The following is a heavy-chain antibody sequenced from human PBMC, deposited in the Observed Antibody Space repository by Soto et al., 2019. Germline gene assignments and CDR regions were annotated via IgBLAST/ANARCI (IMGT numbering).Heavy chain of an antibody. Sequence: ASVKVSCKASGYTFTSYYMHWVRQAPGQGLEWMGIINPSGGSTSYAQKFQGRVTMTRDTSTSTVYMELSSLRSEDTAVYYCARAVAARIYYYYYYMDVWGKGTTVTVS. V-gene: IGHV1-46*03. CDR2: INPSGGST. J-gene: IGHJ6*03. CDR1: GYTFTSYY. D-gene: IGHD6-6*01. CDR3: ARAVAARIYYYYYYMDV.